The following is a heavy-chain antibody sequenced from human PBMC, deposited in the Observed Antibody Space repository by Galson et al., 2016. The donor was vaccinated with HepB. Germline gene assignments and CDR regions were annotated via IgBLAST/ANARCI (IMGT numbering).Heavy chain of an antibody. CDR3: ARERGTYSSGCYSHGFNY. CDR1: GVTFSSNG. J-gene: IGHJ4*02. D-gene: IGHD6-19*01. CDR2: IIPIFGAA. Sequence: SCKASGVTFSSNGISWVRQAPGQGLEWMGGIIPIFGAANYAQKFQDRVTITADESTSTAYMELRSLRSEDTALCYCARERGTYSSGCYSHGFNYWGQGTLVTVSS. V-gene: IGHV1-69*01.